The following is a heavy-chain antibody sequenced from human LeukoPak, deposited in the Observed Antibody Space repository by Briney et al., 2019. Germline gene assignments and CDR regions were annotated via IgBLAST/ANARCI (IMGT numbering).Heavy chain of an antibody. CDR3: ARGSGWYDY. V-gene: IGHV4-4*07. J-gene: IGHJ4*02. CDR1: GGSISTHC. CDR2: IFISWST. Sequence: SETLSLTCTVSGGSISTHCWSWIRQPAGKGLEWIGRIFISWSTNYNPSLKSRVTMSVDTSKNQFSLNLSSVTAADTAVYYCARGSGWYDYWGQGTLVTVSS. D-gene: IGHD6-19*01.